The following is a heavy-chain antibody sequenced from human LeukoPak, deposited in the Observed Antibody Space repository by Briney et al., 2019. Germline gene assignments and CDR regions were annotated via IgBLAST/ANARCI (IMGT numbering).Heavy chain of an antibody. CDR2: INPNSGGT. CDR3: ARYYCTNGVCYIDY. Sequence: ASVKVSCKASGYTFTGYYMHWVRQAPGQGLEWMGWINPNSGGTNYAQKFQGRVTMTRDTSISTAYMELSRLRSDDTAVYYCARYYCTNGVCYIDYWGQGTLVTASS. D-gene: IGHD2-8*01. CDR1: GYTFTGYY. V-gene: IGHV1-2*02. J-gene: IGHJ4*02.